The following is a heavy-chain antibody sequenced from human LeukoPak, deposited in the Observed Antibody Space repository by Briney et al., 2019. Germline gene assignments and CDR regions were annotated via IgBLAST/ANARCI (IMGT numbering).Heavy chain of an antibody. CDR1: GYTFTSYG. J-gene: IGHJ4*02. CDR3: ARGGDVVVTAINGFDY. CDR2: MNPNSGNT. V-gene: IGHV1-8*02. Sequence: ASVKVSCKASGYTFTSYGISWVRQATGQGLEWMGWMNPNSGNTGYAQKFQGRVTMTRNTSISTAYMELSSLRSEDTAVYYCARGGDVVVTAINGFDYWGQGTLVTVSS. D-gene: IGHD2-21*02.